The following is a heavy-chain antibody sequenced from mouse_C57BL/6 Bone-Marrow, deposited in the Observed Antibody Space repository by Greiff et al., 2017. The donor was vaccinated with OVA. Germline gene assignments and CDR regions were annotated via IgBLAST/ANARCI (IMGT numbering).Heavy chain of an antibody. V-gene: IGHV14-4*01. CDR2: IDPENGDT. CDR3: TTSYDYDVYYFDY. D-gene: IGHD2-4*01. J-gene: IGHJ2*01. CDR1: GFNIKDDY. Sequence: EVQLQQSGAELVRPGASVKLSCTASGFNIKDDYMHWVKQRPEQGLEWIGWIDPENGDTEYASKFQGKATITADTSSNTAYLQLSSLTSEDTAVYYCTTSYDYDVYYFDYWGQGTTLTVSS.